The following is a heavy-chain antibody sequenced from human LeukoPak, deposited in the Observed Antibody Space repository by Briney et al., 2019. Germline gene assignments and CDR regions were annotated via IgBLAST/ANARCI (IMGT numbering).Heavy chain of an antibody. CDR3: ARDGAPMVPEAFDI. CDR1: GFTFSSYS. CDR2: ISSSSSYI. V-gene: IGHV3-21*01. J-gene: IGHJ3*02. D-gene: IGHD4/OR15-4a*01. Sequence: GGSLRLSCAASGFTFSSYSMNWVRQAPGKGLEWVSSISSSSSYIYYADSVKGRFTISRDNAKNSLYLQMNSLRAEDTAVYYCARDGAPMVPEAFDIWGQGTMVTVSS.